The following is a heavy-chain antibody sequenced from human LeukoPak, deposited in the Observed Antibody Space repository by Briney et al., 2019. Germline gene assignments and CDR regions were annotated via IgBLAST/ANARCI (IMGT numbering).Heavy chain of an antibody. CDR1: GYTFTSYG. D-gene: IGHD3-22*01. V-gene: IGHV1-18*01. CDR3: ARDRDYLDSSAY. CDR2: ISADNGNT. J-gene: IGHJ4*02. Sequence: GASVKVSCKTSGYTFTSYGISWVRQAPGQGLEWMGWISADNGNTKYSQKFQGRVSMTTDTSTSTAYMDLRSLRSDDTAVYYCARDRDYLDSSAYWGQGTLVTVSS.